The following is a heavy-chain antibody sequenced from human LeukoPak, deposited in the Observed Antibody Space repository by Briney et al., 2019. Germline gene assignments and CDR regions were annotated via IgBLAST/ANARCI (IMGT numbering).Heavy chain of an antibody. Sequence: ASVKVSCKASGYTFTDYYMHWVRQAPGQGLEWMGRINPNSGGTNYVQKFQGRVTITRDTAISTDYMEMRRLRYEDTGVYYCARDGSGLNSWGQGTLVTVSS. D-gene: IGHD6-25*01. V-gene: IGHV1-2*05. CDR3: ARDGSGLNS. CDR2: INPNSGGT. CDR1: GYTFTDYY. J-gene: IGHJ4*02.